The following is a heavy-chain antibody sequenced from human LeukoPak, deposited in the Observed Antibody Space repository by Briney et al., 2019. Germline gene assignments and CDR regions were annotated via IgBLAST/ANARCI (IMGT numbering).Heavy chain of an antibody. Sequence: GGSLRPSCAASGFTFSNYPLHWVRQAPGKGLDWMAVISKDGTEKHYADSVKGRFSISRDNSRNTLFLQLNGLRPEDTAIYYCAREGASGWYPYWGQGTLVTVSS. CDR2: ISKDGTEK. D-gene: IGHD6-19*01. CDR3: AREGASGWYPY. V-gene: IGHV3-30*17. CDR1: GFTFSNYP. J-gene: IGHJ4*02.